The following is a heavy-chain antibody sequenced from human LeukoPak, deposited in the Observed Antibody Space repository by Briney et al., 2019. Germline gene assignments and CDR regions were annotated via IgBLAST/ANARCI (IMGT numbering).Heavy chain of an antibody. Sequence: GGSLRLSCAASGFTVSSNYMSWVRQAPGKGLEWVSIIYGGGNTYYADSVKGRFTISRDNSKNTVYLQMNSLGAEDTAVYYCARSCGSTSCYGDWGQGTLVTVSS. V-gene: IGHV3-53*01. J-gene: IGHJ4*02. D-gene: IGHD2-2*01. CDR2: IYGGGNT. CDR3: ARSCGSTSCYGD. CDR1: GFTVSSNY.